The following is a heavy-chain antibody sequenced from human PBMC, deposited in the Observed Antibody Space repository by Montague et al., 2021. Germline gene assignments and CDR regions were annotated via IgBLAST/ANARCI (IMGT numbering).Heavy chain of an antibody. CDR1: GFTFSSYA. D-gene: IGHD6-13*01. Sequence: SLRLSCAASGFTFSSYAMHWVRQAPGKGLEWVAVISYDGNNKCYADSVKGRFTISRDNSKNTLYLQMNSLRAEDTAVYYCARDRGYNSSRSYMDVWGKGTTVTVSS. J-gene: IGHJ6*03. V-gene: IGHV3-30-3*01. CDR3: ARDRGYNSSRSYMDV. CDR2: ISYDGNNK.